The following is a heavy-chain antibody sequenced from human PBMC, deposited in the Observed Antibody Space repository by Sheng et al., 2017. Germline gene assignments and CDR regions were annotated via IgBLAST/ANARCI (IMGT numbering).Heavy chain of an antibody. V-gene: IGHV4-34*01. CDR3: ARSYDYVWGSYRRKTRGGYFDY. D-gene: IGHD3-16*02. CDR2: INHSGST. Sequence: QVQLQQWGAGLLKPSETLSLTCAVYGGSFSGYYWSWIRQPPGKGLEWIGEINHSGSTNYNPSLKSRVTISVDTSKNQFSLKLSSVTAADTAVYYCARSYDYVWGSYRRKTRGGYFDYWGQGTLVTVSS. J-gene: IGHJ4*02. CDR1: GGSFSGYY.